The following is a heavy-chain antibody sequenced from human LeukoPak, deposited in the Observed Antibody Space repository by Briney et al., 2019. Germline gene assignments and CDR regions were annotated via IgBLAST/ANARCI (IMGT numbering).Heavy chain of an antibody. CDR3: AREGRITMVRGVGTFDI. Sequence: SETLSLTCTVSGGSISSSSYYWGWIHQPPGKGLEWIGSIYYSGSTYYNPSLKSRVTISVDTSKNQFSLKLSSVTAADTAVYYCAREGRITMVRGVGTFDIWGQGTMVTVSS. J-gene: IGHJ3*02. CDR2: IYYSGST. CDR1: GGSISSSSYY. V-gene: IGHV4-39*01. D-gene: IGHD3-10*01.